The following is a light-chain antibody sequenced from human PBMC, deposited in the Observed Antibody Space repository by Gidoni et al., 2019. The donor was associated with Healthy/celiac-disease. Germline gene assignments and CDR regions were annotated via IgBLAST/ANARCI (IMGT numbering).Light chain of an antibody. Sequence: EIVLTQSPGTLSLSPGERANLSCRASQSVSSSYLAWYQQKPGQDPRLLIYGASSRATGIPDMFSGSVSGTDFTRTISRLEPEDFAVYYCQQYGSSPPWTFGQGTKVEIK. J-gene: IGKJ1*01. CDR3: QQYGSSPPWT. V-gene: IGKV3-20*01. CDR1: QSVSSSY. CDR2: GAS.